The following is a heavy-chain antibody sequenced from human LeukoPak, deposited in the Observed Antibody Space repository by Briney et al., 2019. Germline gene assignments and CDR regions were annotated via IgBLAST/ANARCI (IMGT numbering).Heavy chain of an antibody. Sequence: GGSLRLSCAASGFTFSSYAMHWVRQAPGKGLEWVAVISYDGSNKYYADSVKGRFTISRGNSKNTLYLQMNSLRAEDTAVYYCGRVAYCGGDCYYYFDYWGQGTLVTVSS. J-gene: IGHJ4*02. CDR3: GRVAYCGGDCYYYFDY. CDR1: GFTFSSYA. V-gene: IGHV3-30*04. D-gene: IGHD2-21*02. CDR2: ISYDGSNK.